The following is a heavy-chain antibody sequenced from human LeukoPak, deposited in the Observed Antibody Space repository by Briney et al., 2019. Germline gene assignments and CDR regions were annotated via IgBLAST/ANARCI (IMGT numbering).Heavy chain of an antibody. J-gene: IGHJ5*02. CDR1: GDSVSSNSAA. D-gene: IGHD6-13*01. CDR3: ASSSSWYEQNWFDP. CDR2: TYYRSKWYN. V-gene: IGHV6-1*01. Sequence: SQTLSLTCAISGDSVSSNSAAWNWIRQSPSRGLEWLGRTYYRSKWYNDYAVSGKSRITINPDTSKNQFSLQLNSVTPEDTAVYYCASSSSWYEQNWFDPWGQGTLVTVSS.